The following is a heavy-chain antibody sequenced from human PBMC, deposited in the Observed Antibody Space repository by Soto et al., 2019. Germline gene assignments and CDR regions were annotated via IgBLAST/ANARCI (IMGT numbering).Heavy chain of an antibody. D-gene: IGHD6-19*01. V-gene: IGHV3-15*01. J-gene: IGHJ4*02. Sequence: GGSLRLSCAASGFTFSNAWMSWVRQAPGKGLEWVGRIKSKTDGGTTDYAAPVKGRFTISRDDSKNTLYLQMNSLKTEDTAVYYCTKVAAVAGSRLLDYWGQGTLVTVSS. CDR1: GFTFSNAW. CDR3: TKVAAVAGSRLLDY. CDR2: IKSKTDGGTT.